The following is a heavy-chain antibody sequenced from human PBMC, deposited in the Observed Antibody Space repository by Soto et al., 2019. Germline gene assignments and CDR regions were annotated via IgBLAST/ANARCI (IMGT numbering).Heavy chain of an antibody. CDR1: GGSISSYY. V-gene: IGHV4-59*01. CDR2: IYYSGST. D-gene: IGHD5-12*01. CDR3: ARGYEAIVATTFDY. Sequence: SETLSLTCTVSGGSISSYYWSWIRQPPGKGLEWIGYIYYSGSTNYNPSLKSRVTISVDTSKNQFSLKLSSVTAADTAVYYCARGYEAIVATTFDYWGQGTLVTVS. J-gene: IGHJ4*02.